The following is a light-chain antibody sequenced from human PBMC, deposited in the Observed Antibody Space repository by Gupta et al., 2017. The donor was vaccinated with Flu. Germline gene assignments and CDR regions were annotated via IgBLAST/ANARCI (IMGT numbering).Light chain of an antibody. J-gene: IGLJ2*01. CDR1: SSDVGGYNY. CDR2: EVS. V-gene: IGLV2-14*01. CDR3: SSYTSSSVV. Sequence: GTSSDVGGYNYVSWYQQHPGKAPKLMIYEVSKRPSGVSNRFSGSKSGNTASLTISGLQAEDEADYYCSSYTSSSVVFGGGTKLTVL.